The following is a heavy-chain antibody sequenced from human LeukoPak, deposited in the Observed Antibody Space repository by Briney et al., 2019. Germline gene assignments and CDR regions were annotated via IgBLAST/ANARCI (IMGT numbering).Heavy chain of an antibody. J-gene: IGHJ4*02. Sequence: PGGSLRLSFEASGFTVISNFMSRVRQAPGKGLEWVSVVYGGGTTYYADSVKGRFTISRDNSKNALYLQMNSLRVEDTAVYYCARIDSSGFYPAYWGQGTLVTVSS. CDR1: GFTVISNF. CDR2: VYGGGTT. CDR3: ARIDSSGFYPAY. D-gene: IGHD3-22*01. V-gene: IGHV3-53*01.